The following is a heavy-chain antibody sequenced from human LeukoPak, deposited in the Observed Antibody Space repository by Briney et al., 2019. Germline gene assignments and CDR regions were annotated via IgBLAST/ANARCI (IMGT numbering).Heavy chain of an antibody. CDR2: IYYSGRT. CDR1: GGSISSSSYY. V-gene: IGHV4-39*07. Sequence: SETLSLTCTVSGGSISSSSYYWGWIRQPPGKGLEWIGYIYYSGRTHYNPSLKSRVTISVDTSKDQFSLKLSSVTAADTAVYYCARVHGTDSGWYGDYFDYWGQGTLVTVSS. J-gene: IGHJ4*02. CDR3: ARVHGTDSGWYGDYFDY. D-gene: IGHD6-19*01.